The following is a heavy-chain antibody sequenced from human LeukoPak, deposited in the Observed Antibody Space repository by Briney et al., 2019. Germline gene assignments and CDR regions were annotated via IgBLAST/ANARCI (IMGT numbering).Heavy chain of an antibody. Sequence: GRSLRLSCAASGFTFSNYGMHWVRQAPGKGLEWVAVISYDGSNKYYADSVKGRFTVSRDNYKNTLYLQMNSMRGEDTAVYYCAKDQSWNLRRFDYWGQGTLVTVSS. CDR2: ISYDGSNK. CDR1: GFTFSNYG. V-gene: IGHV3-30*18. CDR3: AKDQSWNLRRFDY. D-gene: IGHD1-7*01. J-gene: IGHJ4*02.